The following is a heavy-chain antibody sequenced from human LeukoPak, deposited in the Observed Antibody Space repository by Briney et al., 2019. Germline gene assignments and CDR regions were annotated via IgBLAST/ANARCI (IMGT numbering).Heavy chain of an antibody. J-gene: IGHJ3*02. D-gene: IGHD6-19*01. CDR1: GFTVSSNY. CDR3: ASPISAVTVADPRDPFDI. V-gene: IGHV3-53*01. CDR2: IYGGGST. Sequence: GGSLRLSCAASGFTVSSNYVSWVRQAPGKGLEWVSDIYGGGSTYYADSVKGRFTISRDNSKDTLYLQMNTLRAEDTAVYYCASPISAVTVADPRDPFDIWGQGTMVTVSS.